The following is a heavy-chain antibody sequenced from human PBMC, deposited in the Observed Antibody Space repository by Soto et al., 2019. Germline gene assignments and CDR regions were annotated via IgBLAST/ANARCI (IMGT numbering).Heavy chain of an antibody. D-gene: IGHD5-12*01. J-gene: IGHJ4*02. CDR2: LYSGGNT. CDR1: GFTVSNNY. V-gene: IGHV3-53*01. Sequence: EVQLVESGGGLIQPGGSLRLSCAASGFTVSNNYMSWVRQAPGKGLEWVSVLYSGGNTDYADSVKGRFTISRHNSRSTLYLQMNSLRAEDTAMYYCARARDGYNFLYEPTWGQGTLVTVSS. CDR3: ARARDGYNFLYEPT.